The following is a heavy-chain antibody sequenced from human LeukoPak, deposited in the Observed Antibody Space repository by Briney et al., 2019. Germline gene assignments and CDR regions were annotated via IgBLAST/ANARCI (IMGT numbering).Heavy chain of an antibody. CDR2: IKQDGSEK. D-gene: IGHD5-18*01. J-gene: IGHJ4*02. Sequence: GGSLRLSCAASGFTFSSYWMSWVRQAPGKGLEWVANIKQDGSEKYYVDSVKGRFTISRDNAKNSLYLQMNSLRAEDTAVYYCARLDPHSSWYYFDYWGQGTLVTVSS. CDR3: ARLDPHSSWYYFDY. V-gene: IGHV3-7*01. CDR1: GFTFSSYW.